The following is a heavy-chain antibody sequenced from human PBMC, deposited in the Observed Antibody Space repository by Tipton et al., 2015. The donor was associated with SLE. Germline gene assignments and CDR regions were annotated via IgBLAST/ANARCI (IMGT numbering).Heavy chain of an antibody. CDR1: GGSSSTDY. CDR3: ARNEYADNNNWFDP. D-gene: IGHD3-16*01. Sequence: LRLSCTVSGGSSSTDYWSWIRQPPGKGLEWIGSIDYSGYTNYNPSLKNRVTISVDTSKNQFSLKVNSVTAADTAVYSCARNEYADNNNWFDPWGQGILVIVSS. CDR2: IDYSGYT. V-gene: IGHV4-59*01. J-gene: IGHJ5*02.